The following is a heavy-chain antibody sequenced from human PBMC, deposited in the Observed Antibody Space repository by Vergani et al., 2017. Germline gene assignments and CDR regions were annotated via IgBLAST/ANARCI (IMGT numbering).Heavy chain of an antibody. CDR1: GYTFTSYY. J-gene: IGHJ3*02. Sequence: QVQLVQSGAEVKKPGASVRVSCKASGYTFTSYYMHWVRQAPGQGLEWMGIINPSGGSTSYAQKFQGRVTMTSDTSTSTVYMELSSLRSEDTAVYYCARAEHPTYYYDSSGYYLDAFDIWGQGTMVTVSS. CDR3: ARAEHPTYYYDSSGYYLDAFDI. CDR2: INPSGGST. D-gene: IGHD3-22*01. V-gene: IGHV1-46*03.